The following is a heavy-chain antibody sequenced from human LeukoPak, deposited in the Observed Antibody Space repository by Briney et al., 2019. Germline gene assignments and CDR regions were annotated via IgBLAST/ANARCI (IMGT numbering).Heavy chain of an antibody. CDR2: IYYSGST. Sequence: PSQTLSLTCTVSGGSISSGGYYWSWIRQHPGKGLEWIGYIYYSGSTYYNPSLKSRVTISVDTSKNQFSLKLSSVTAADTAVYYCARHIDVRSHASYYYYGMDVWGQGTTVTVSS. V-gene: IGHV4-31*03. J-gene: IGHJ6*02. D-gene: IGHD2-21*01. CDR1: GGSISSGGYY. CDR3: ARHIDVRSHASYYYYGMDV.